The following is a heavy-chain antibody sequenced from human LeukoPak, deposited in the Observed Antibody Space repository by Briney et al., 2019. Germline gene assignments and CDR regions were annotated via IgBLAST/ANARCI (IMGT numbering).Heavy chain of an antibody. J-gene: IGHJ4*02. V-gene: IGHV4-61*01. Sequence: PSETLSLTCTVSGGTFSSGSYYWSWIRQPPGKGLEWIVHMYYSGSTNSNPSLKSRVTISVDTSKNQFSLKLNPVTAADTAVYYCARGIGQWLAFDYWGQGTPVTVSS. CDR1: GGTFSSGSYY. CDR3: ARGIGQWLAFDY. D-gene: IGHD6-19*01. CDR2: MYYSGST.